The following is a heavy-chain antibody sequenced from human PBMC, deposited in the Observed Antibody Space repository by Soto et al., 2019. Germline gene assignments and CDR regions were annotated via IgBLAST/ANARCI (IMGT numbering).Heavy chain of an antibody. CDR2: ISYDGSNK. CDR1: GFTFSSYG. V-gene: IGHV3-30*18. J-gene: IGHJ4*02. CDR3: AKGVLDYFGY. D-gene: IGHD2-8*02. Sequence: GGSLRLSCAASGFTFSSYGMHWVRQAPGKGLEWVAVISYDGSNKYYADSVKGRFTISRDNSKNTLYLQMNSLRAEDTAVYYCAKGVLDYFGYWGQGTLVTVSS.